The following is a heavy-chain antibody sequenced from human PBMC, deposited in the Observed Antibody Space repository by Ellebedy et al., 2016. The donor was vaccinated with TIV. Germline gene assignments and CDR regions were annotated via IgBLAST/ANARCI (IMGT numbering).Heavy chain of an antibody. Sequence: MPSETLSLTCNVPGGPVSSGSYYWSWIRQPPGKGLEWNGYIYYSGSTNYNPSLKSRVTISVDTSQNQFSLSLTSVNAADTAVYYCAGDHVFVHRKLYYWGQGTLVTVSS. CDR1: GGPVSSGSYY. J-gene: IGHJ4*02. CDR2: IYYSGST. D-gene: IGHD2-15*01. CDR3: AGDHVFVHRKLYY. V-gene: IGHV4-61*01.